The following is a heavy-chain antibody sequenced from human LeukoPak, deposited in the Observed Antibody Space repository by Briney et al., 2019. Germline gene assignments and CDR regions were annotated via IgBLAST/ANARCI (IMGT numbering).Heavy chain of an antibody. V-gene: IGHV3-74*01. CDR1: GFTFSSYW. Sequence: GGSLRLSCAASGFTFSSYWMHWVRQAPGKGLVWVSRINSDVSSTSYADSVKGRFTISRDNAKDTLYLQMNSLRAEDTAVYYCARTIVAATTGFGDWGQGTLVTVSS. CDR3: ARTIVAATTGFGD. CDR2: INSDVSST. J-gene: IGHJ4*02. D-gene: IGHD3-10*01.